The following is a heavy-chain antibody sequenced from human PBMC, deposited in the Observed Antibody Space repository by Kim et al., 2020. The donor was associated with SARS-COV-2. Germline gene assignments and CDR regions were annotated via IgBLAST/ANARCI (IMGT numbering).Heavy chain of an antibody. J-gene: IGHJ1*01. V-gene: IGHV3-15*01. CDR2: IRSNVDGGTA. D-gene: IGHD2-21*01. CDR3: TTDYERIGGLCDGETCYPASL. CDR1: GFTFTKVW. Sequence: GGSLRLSCAASGFTFTKVWLSWVRQAPGKGLEWVGRIRSNVDGGTADYAAPVKGRFTISRDDSKNTLYPQMNGLRAEDTAFYHCTTDYERIGGLCDGETCYPASLWGQGTLVTVSS.